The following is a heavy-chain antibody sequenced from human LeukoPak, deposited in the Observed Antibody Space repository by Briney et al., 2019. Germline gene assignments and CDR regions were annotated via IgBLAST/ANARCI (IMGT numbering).Heavy chain of an antibody. CDR3: ARGGQMNPSDY. V-gene: IGHV3-74*01. CDR2: INKDGSTT. D-gene: IGHD1-14*01. CDR1: GFTFSNSW. J-gene: IGHJ4*02. Sequence: GGSLRLSCAASGFTFSNSWMHWVRQVPGKGLVWVSRINKDGSTTHYADSVRGRFTVSRDNSKNTLYLQMGSLRGEDMAVYYCARGGQMNPSDYWGQGTLVTVSS.